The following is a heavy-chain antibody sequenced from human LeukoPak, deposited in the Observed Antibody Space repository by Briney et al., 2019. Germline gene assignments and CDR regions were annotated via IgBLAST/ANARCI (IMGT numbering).Heavy chain of an antibody. V-gene: IGHV1-8*03. Sequence: ASVNVSCKASGYIFTNYDINWVRQAAGQGLEGMGWMNPNSGNTGYAQKFQGRVTITRNTSISTAYMELSSLRSEDTAVYYCARVGVGSSWYGAFDIWGQGTMVTVSS. CDR1: GYIFTNYD. J-gene: IGHJ3*02. CDR2: MNPNSGNT. CDR3: ARVGVGSSWYGAFDI. D-gene: IGHD6-13*01.